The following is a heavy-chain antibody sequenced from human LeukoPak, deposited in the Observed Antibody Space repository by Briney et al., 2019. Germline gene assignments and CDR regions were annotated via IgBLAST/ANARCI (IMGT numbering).Heavy chain of an antibody. J-gene: IGHJ6*02. Sequence: PGGSLRLSCAASGFTLSSYSMNWVRRAPGKGLEWVSSISSSSSYIYYADSVKGRFTISRDNAKNSLYLQMNSLRAEDTAVYYCARDGTITIFGVGQVGYYYGMDVWGQGTTVTVSS. V-gene: IGHV3-21*01. D-gene: IGHD3-3*01. CDR2: ISSSSSYI. CDR1: GFTLSSYS. CDR3: ARDGTITIFGVGQVGYYYGMDV.